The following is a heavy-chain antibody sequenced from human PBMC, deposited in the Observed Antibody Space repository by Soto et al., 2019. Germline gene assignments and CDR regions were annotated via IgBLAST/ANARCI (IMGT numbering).Heavy chain of an antibody. J-gene: IGHJ4*02. CDR3: TTLTGVAATDARIDY. CDR2: IRSKTDGGTT. Sequence: EVQLVESGGGLVKPGGSLRLSFAASDFTFSNAWMNWVRQAPGKGLEWVGRIRSKTDGGTTDYAAPVKGRFTISRDDSKNTLYLQMNSLKTEDTAVYYCTTLTGVAATDARIDYWGQGPLVTVSS. D-gene: IGHD2-8*02. V-gene: IGHV3-15*07. CDR1: DFTFSNAW.